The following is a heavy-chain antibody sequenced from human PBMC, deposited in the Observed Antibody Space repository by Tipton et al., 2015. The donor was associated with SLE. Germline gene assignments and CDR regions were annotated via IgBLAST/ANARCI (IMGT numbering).Heavy chain of an antibody. CDR1: GFTFGASA. CDR3: ASLRGFGELPDY. Sequence: RSLRLSCTTSGFTFGASAMSWVRQAPGKGLEWVGFIRSEAYGHFTEYAASVKGRFTISRDDSKSIAHVQMNSLRAEDTAVYYCASLRGFGELPDYWGQGTLVTVSS. CDR2: IRSEAYGHFT. D-gene: IGHD3-10*01. J-gene: IGHJ4*02. V-gene: IGHV3-49*04.